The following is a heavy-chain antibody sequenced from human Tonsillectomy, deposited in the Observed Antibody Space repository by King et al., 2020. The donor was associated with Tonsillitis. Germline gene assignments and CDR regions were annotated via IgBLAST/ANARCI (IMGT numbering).Heavy chain of an antibody. CDR3: ARVKGYCSAGSCYLPPFDP. V-gene: IGHV1-2*02. D-gene: IGHD2-15*01. J-gene: IGHJ5*02. CDR1: GYTFTGYY. Sequence: VQLVESGAEVKKPGASVKVSCKASGYTFTGYYMHWVRQAPGQGLEWMGWINPNSGGTNYAQKFQGRVTMTRDTSISTAYMELSRLISDDTAVYYCARVKGYCSAGSCYLPPFDPWGQGTLVTVSS. CDR2: INPNSGGT.